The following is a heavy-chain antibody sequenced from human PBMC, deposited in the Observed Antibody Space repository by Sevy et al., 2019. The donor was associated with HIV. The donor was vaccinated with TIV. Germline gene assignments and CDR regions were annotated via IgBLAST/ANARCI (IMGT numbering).Heavy chain of an antibody. J-gene: IGHJ4*02. Sequence: GGSLRLSCAASGFIFNSYTMNWVRQAPGKGLEWVSAISGSGGTTYYADSVKGRFTISRDNSKKKVDLQMNNLTVEDTAVYYCAKGYGSGSPPDYWGQGTLVTVSS. CDR3: AKGYGSGSPPDY. CDR1: GFIFNSYT. D-gene: IGHD3-10*01. CDR2: ISGSGGTT. V-gene: IGHV3-23*01.